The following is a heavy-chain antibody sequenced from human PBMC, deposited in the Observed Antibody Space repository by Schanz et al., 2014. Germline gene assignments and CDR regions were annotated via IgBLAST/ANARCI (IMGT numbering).Heavy chain of an antibody. Sequence: VQLVESGGGVVQPGRSLRLSCAASGFTLSSYWMHWVRQAPGKGLEWVSVIYSGIGAYYADSVKDRFTVSRDNARNSLYLHMNTLGAEDTAVYYCARDGDRFYHNYYMDVWGKGTTVTVSS. CDR1: GFTLSSYW. CDR2: IYSGIGA. D-gene: IGHD4-17*01. CDR3: ARDGDRFYHNYYMDV. J-gene: IGHJ6*03. V-gene: IGHV3-66*01.